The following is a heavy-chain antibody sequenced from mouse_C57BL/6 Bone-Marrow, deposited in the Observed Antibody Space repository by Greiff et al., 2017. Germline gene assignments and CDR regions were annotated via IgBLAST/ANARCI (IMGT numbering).Heavy chain of an antibody. J-gene: IGHJ4*01. V-gene: IGHV1-50*01. CDR1: GYTFTSYW. Sequence: QVQLQQPGAELVKPGASVKLSCKASGYTFTSYWMQWVKQRPGQGLVWIGEIDPSDSYTNYNQKFKGKATLTVDTSSSTAYMQLSSLTSEDSAVYYCARGDYWGQGTSVTVSS. CDR3: ARGDY. CDR2: IDPSDSYT.